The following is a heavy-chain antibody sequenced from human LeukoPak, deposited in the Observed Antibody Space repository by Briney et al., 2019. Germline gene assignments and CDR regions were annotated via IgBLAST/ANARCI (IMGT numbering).Heavy chain of an antibody. V-gene: IGHV1-2*06. CDR3: ARDRYGSGSYLVDY. CDR2: INPNSGGT. D-gene: IGHD3-10*01. Sequence: GASVKVSCKASGYTFTGYYMHWVRQAPGQGLEWMGRINPNSGGTNYAQKFQGRVTITADESTSTAYMELSSLRSEDTAVYYCARDRYGSGSYLVDYWGQGTLVTVSS. J-gene: IGHJ4*02. CDR1: GYTFTGYY.